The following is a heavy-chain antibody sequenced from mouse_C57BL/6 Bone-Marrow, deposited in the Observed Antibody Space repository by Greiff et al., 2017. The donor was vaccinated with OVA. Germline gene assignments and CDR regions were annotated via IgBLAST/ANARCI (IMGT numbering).Heavy chain of an antibody. J-gene: IGHJ3*01. CDR3: ARRDDHGGFAY. Sequence: VQGVESGPGLVQPSQSLSITCTVSGFSLTSYGVHWVRQSPGKGLEWLGVIWSGGSTDYNAAFISRLSISKDNSKSQVFFKMNSLQADDTAIYYCARRDDHGGFAYWGQGTLVTVSA. CDR2: IWSGGST. V-gene: IGHV2-2*01. CDR1: GFSLTSYG.